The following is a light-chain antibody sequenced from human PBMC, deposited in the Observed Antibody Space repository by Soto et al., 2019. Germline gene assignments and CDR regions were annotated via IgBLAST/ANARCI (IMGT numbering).Light chain of an antibody. CDR2: DVS. CDR1: SSDVGGYNY. J-gene: IGLJ1*01. CDR3: SSYTSGSTLYV. Sequence: QSVLTQPASVSGSPGQSITISCTGTSSDVGGYNYVSWYQQHPGKAPKLMIYDVSNRPSGVSNRFSGSKSGNTASLTIFGLQAEDEADYYCSSYTSGSTLYVFGTGTKVTVL. V-gene: IGLV2-14*01.